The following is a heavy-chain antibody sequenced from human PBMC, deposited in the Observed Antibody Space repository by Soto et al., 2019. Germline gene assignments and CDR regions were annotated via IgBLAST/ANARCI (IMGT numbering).Heavy chain of an antibody. CDR3: ARVNRLQYCSGASCSSYYFDF. Sequence: SETLSLTCTVSGGSISNYYWNWIRQPPGKGLEWIGYINYSGSTNYNPSLKSRVTISVDTSKNQFSLKLSSVTAAETAVYYWARVNRLQYCSGASCSSYYFDFWGQGSLVTVSS. CDR1: GGSISNYY. V-gene: IGHV4-59*01. CDR2: INYSGST. D-gene: IGHD2-15*01. J-gene: IGHJ4*02.